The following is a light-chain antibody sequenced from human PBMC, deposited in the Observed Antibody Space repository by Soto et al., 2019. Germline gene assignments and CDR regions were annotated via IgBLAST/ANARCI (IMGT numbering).Light chain of an antibody. V-gene: IGKV3-15*01. CDR3: QQYNNMPQWT. CDR1: QTVSNN. Sequence: EIVMTQSPVTLYVSPGERATLSCRASQTVSNNLAWYQQKPGRAPRLLIYGASTRATGIPARFSGSGSGTEFTLHISSLQAEDFAIYCCQQYNNMPQWTFGQGTKVEIK. CDR2: GAS. J-gene: IGKJ1*01.